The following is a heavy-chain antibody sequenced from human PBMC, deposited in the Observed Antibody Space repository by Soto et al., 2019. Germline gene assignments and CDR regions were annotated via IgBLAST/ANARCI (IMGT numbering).Heavy chain of an antibody. CDR3: GVGYYFGDS. D-gene: IGHD3-9*01. V-gene: IGHV3-30*03. CDR2: ISYDGSTK. CDR1: GFTFSSYG. Sequence: QVQLVESGGGVVQPGRSLRLSCAASGFTFSSYGMHWVRQAPGKGLEWVATISYDGSTKYYADSVKGRFTISRDNSKNTLYVQMNNLRADDTAVYYCGVGYYFGDSGGQGTLVTVSS. J-gene: IGHJ4*02.